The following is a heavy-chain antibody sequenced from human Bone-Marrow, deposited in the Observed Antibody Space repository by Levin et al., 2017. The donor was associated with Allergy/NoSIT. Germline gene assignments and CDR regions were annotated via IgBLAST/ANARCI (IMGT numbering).Heavy chain of an antibody. CDR2: ISYDGSNK. Sequence: LSLTCAASGFTFNNYAMHWVRQAPGKGLEWVAIISYDGSNKFYLDSVKGRFSISRDNSKNTLFLQMNSLRPEDTAVYYCAKGGYTRTWSPFDNWGQGTLVTVST. CDR1: GFTFNNYA. J-gene: IGHJ5*02. D-gene: IGHD5-12*01. CDR3: AKGGYTRTWSPFDN. V-gene: IGHV3-30*18.